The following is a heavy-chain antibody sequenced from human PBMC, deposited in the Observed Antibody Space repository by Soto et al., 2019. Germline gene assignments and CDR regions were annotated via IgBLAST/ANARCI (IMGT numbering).Heavy chain of an antibody. CDR3: ARDSPPPYSSPFDP. Sequence: GASVKVSCKASGGTFSSYAISWVRQAPGQGLEWMGGIIPIFGTANYAQKFQGRVTITADESTSTAYMELSSLRSEDTAVYYCARDSPPPYSSPFDPCGQGTLVPGSS. CDR2: IIPIFGTA. V-gene: IGHV1-69*13. J-gene: IGHJ5*02. D-gene: IGHD6-13*01. CDR1: GGTFSSYA.